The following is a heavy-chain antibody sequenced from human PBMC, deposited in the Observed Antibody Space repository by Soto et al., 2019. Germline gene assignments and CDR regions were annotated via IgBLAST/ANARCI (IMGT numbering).Heavy chain of an antibody. V-gene: IGHV4-39*01. D-gene: IGHD3-22*01. CDR1: GGSISSSSYY. CDR3: ARHPRITMIVVVMPGAFDI. Sequence: QLQLQESGPGLVKPSETLSLTCTVSGGSISSSSYYWGWIRQPPGKGLEWIGSIYYSGSTYYNPSLKSRVTISVDTSKNQFSLKLSSVTAADTAVYYCARHPRITMIVVVMPGAFDIWGQGTMVTVSS. J-gene: IGHJ3*02. CDR2: IYYSGST.